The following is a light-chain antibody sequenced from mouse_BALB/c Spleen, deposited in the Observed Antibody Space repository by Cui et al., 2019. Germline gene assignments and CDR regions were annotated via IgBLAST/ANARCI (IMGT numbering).Light chain of an antibody. CDR3: QQYYSYPPT. V-gene: IGKV8-30*01. CDR1: QSLFYCSNQRNC. CDR2: WAS. Sequence: DILMSQSPSSLAVYVGENVIMSCKSSQSLFYCSNQRNCLAWYQQKPGESPKLLLYWASTRESGVPGRFTGSGCGTDFTLAISSVKAEDLAVYYCQQYYSYPPTFGGGTKLEIK. J-gene: IGKJ1*01.